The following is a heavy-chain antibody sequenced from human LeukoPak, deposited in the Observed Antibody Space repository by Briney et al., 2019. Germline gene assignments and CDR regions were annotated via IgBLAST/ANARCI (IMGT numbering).Heavy chain of an antibody. CDR3: ARGKQELLYNWNDGGSLFAFDI. D-gene: IGHD1-20*01. Sequence: GGSLRLSCAASGFTFSSYAISWVRQAPGKGLEWVSAISGSGGSTYYADSVKGRFTISRDNSKNTLYLQMNSLRAEDTAVYYCARGKQELLYNWNDGGSLFAFDIWGQGTMVTVSS. CDR1: GFTFSSYA. J-gene: IGHJ3*02. V-gene: IGHV3-23*01. CDR2: ISGSGGST.